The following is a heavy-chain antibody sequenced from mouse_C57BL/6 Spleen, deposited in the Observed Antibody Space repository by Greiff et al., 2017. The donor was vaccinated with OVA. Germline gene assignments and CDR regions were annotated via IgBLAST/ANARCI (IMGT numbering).Heavy chain of an antibody. V-gene: IGHV1-82*01. CDR3: ARSVYSNYGFAY. CDR1: GYAFSSSW. Sequence: QVQLKQSGPELVKPGASVKISCKASGYAFSSSWMNWVKQRPGKGLEWIGRIYPGDGDTNYNGKFKGKATLTADKSSSTAYMQLSSLTSEDSAVYCCARSVYSNYGFAYWGQGTLVTVSA. D-gene: IGHD2-5*01. J-gene: IGHJ3*01. CDR2: IYPGDGDT.